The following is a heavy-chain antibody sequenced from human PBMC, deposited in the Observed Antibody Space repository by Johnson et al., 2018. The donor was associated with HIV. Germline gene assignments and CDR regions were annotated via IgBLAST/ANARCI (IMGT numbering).Heavy chain of an antibody. CDR1: GFTFSSYW. V-gene: IGHV3-7*01. D-gene: IGHD2-8*01. Sequence: MQLVESGGDLVKPGGSLRLSCAASGFTFSSYWMSWVRQAPGKGLEWVANIKQDGSEKYYVDSVKGRITISRDNAKNSLYLQMNGLRAEDTAVYYCAREGGGPMGDAFDIWGQGTMVTVSS. CDR2: IKQDGSEK. CDR3: AREGGGPMGDAFDI. J-gene: IGHJ3*02.